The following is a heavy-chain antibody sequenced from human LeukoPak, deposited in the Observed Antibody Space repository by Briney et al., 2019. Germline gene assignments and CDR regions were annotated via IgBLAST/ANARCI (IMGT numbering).Heavy chain of an antibody. J-gene: IGHJ4*02. Sequence: GGSLRLSCAGSGFTFSTYSMNWVRQAPGKGLEWISYISSTSDTIYYADSVKGRFTISRDNAKNSLYLQMNSLRTEDTAVYYCARDHVPHYWGQGTLVTVFS. CDR2: ISSTSDTI. CDR3: ARDHVPHY. CDR1: GFTFSTYS. V-gene: IGHV3-48*01.